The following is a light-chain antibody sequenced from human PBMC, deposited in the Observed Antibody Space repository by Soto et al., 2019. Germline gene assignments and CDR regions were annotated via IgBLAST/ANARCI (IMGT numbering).Light chain of an antibody. J-gene: IGKJ5*01. CDR2: GAS. Sequence: EIVMTQSPATLSVSPGESATLSCRASQRISRNLAWYQQKPGQAPRLLIYGASTRATGIPARFSGSGSGTEFTLTITSLQSEDFAVYYCQQYNNWPITFGQGTRLEIK. CDR1: QRISRN. V-gene: IGKV3D-15*01. CDR3: QQYNNWPIT.